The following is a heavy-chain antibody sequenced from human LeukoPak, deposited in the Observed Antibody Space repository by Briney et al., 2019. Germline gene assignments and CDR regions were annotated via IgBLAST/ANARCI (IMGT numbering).Heavy chain of an antibody. CDR3: ARWDYGDYV. Sequence: GGSLRLSCAASGFTFSSYWMHWVRQAPGEGLEWVANIKQDGSEKYYVDSVKGRFTISRDNAKNSLYLQMSSLRAEDTAVYYCARWDYGDYVWGQGTLVTVSS. CDR1: GFTFSSYW. CDR2: IKQDGSEK. V-gene: IGHV3-7*05. D-gene: IGHD4-17*01. J-gene: IGHJ4*02.